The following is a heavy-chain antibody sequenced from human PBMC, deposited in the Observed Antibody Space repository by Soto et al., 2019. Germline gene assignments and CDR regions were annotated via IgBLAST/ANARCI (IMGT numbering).Heavy chain of an antibody. V-gene: IGHV4-30-2*01. CDR3: AKAHYGDYGYGMDV. Sequence: QLQLQESGSGLVKPSQTLSLTCAVSGGSISSGGYSWSWIRQPPGKGLEWIGYIYHSGSTYYNPSLKSRVTISVDRSKNQFSLKLSSVTAADTAVYYCAKAHYGDYGYGMDVWGQGTTVTVSS. CDR2: IYHSGST. D-gene: IGHD4-17*01. CDR1: GGSISSGGYS. J-gene: IGHJ6*02.